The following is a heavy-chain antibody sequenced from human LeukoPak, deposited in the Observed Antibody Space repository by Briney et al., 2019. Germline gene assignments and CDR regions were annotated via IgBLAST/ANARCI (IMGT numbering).Heavy chain of an antibody. D-gene: IGHD2/OR15-2a*01. Sequence: PSETLSLTCTVSGGSISSYYWSWIRQPPGKGLEWIGYIYYSGSTNYNPSLKSRVTISVDTSKNQFSLKLSSVTAADTAVYYCARVINSVLDIWGQGTMVTVSS. CDR1: GGSISSYY. CDR3: ARVINSVLDI. J-gene: IGHJ3*02. CDR2: IYYSGST. V-gene: IGHV4-59*01.